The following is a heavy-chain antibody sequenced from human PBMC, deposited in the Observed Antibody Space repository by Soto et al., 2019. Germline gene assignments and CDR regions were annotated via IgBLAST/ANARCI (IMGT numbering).Heavy chain of an antibody. CDR1: GYRFTAYY. CDR3: ARDVHFVFRGYSFAFDV. J-gene: IGHJ4*02. CDR2: MNLDTGGT. D-gene: IGHD5-18*01. V-gene: IGHV1-2*06. Sequence: QVQLVQSGAEVKNPGASVRVSCKASGYRFTAYYVHWVRQAPGQGLEWMGRMNLDTGGTMFAQKFQGRVTLTRDTSLSTAYMEVSRLKSDDTAVYDCARDVHFVFRGYSFAFDVCGQGTLVSVSS.